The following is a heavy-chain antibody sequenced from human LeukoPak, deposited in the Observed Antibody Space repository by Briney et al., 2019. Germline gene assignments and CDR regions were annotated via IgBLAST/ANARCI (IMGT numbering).Heavy chain of an antibody. Sequence: GGSLRLSCAASGFTFSDYYTSWIRQAPGKGLEWVSYISSSGSTIYYADSVKGRFTISRDNAKNSLYLQMNSLRAEDTAVYYCARDSITIFGVSLDYWGQGTLVTVSS. J-gene: IGHJ4*02. CDR2: ISSSGSTI. D-gene: IGHD3-3*01. V-gene: IGHV3-11*04. CDR1: GFTFSDYY. CDR3: ARDSITIFGVSLDY.